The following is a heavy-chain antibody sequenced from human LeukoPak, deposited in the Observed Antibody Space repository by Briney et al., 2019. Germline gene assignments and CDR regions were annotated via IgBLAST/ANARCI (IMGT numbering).Heavy chain of an antibody. V-gene: IGHV1-24*01. CDR1: GYTLTELS. CDR2: FDPEDGET. D-gene: IGHD3-22*01. CDR3: TTDYYYDSSGSYYTIDY. Sequence: ASVKVACKVSGYTLTELSMHWVRQAPGKGLEWMGGFDPEDGETFYAQKFQGRVTMTKDTSTDTAYMELSSLRSEDTAVYYCTTDYYYDSSGSYYTIDYWGQGTLVTVSS. J-gene: IGHJ4*02.